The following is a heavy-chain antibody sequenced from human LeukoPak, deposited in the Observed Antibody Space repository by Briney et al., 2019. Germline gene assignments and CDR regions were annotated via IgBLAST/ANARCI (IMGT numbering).Heavy chain of an antibody. V-gene: IGHV3-33*01. CDR1: GFTFSSYG. Sequence: GRSLRLSCAASGFTFSSYGMHWVRQAPGKGLEWVAVIWYDGSNKYYADSVKGRFNISRDNSKNTLYLQMNSLRAEDTAVYYCARGRHGSGSSNYYYYYGMDVWGQGTTVTVSS. J-gene: IGHJ6*02. CDR2: IWYDGSNK. CDR3: ARGRHGSGSSNYYYYYGMDV. D-gene: IGHD3-10*01.